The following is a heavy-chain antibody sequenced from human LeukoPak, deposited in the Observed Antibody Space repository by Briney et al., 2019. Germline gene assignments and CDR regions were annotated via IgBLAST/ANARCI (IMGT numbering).Heavy chain of an antibody. CDR2: ISWNSGSI. V-gene: IGHV3-9*01. CDR1: GFTFDDYA. Sequence: GGSLRLSCAASGFTFDDYAMHRVRQAPGKGLEWVSGISWNSGSIGYADSVKGRFTISRDNAKNSLYLQMNSLRAEDTALYYCAKDRALVVPAAMLDYYYYMDVWGKGTTVTVSS. CDR3: AKDRALVVPAAMLDYYYYMDV. D-gene: IGHD2-2*01. J-gene: IGHJ6*03.